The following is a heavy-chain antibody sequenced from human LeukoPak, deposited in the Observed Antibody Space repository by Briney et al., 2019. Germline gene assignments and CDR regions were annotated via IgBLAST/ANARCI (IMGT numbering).Heavy chain of an antibody. V-gene: IGHV1-69*13. J-gene: IGHJ4*02. CDR1: GGTFSSYA. CDR2: IIPIFGTA. Sequence: SVKVSCKASGGTFSSYAISWVRQAPGQGLEWMGGIIPIFGTANYAQKFQGRVTITADESTSTAYMELSSLRSEDTAVYYCASFAGYNDFDYWGQGTLATVSS. CDR3: ASFAGYNDFDY. D-gene: IGHD5-24*01.